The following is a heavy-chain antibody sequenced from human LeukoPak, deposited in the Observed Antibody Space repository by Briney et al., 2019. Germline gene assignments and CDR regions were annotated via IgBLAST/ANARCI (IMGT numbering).Heavy chain of an antibody. Sequence: GGSLRLSCTASGFTFGDYAMSWVRQAPGKGLKWVGFIRSKAYGGTTEYAASVKGRFTISRDESKSIAYLQMNSLKTEDTAVYYCTRVWVGFPDGDAFDIWGQGTMVTVSS. D-gene: IGHD1-26*01. CDR1: GFTFGDYA. V-gene: IGHV3-49*04. J-gene: IGHJ3*02. CDR3: TRVWVGFPDGDAFDI. CDR2: IRSKAYGGTT.